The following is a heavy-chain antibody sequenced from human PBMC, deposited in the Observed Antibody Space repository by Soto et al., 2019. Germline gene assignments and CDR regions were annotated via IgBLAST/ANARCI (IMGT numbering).Heavy chain of an antibody. Sequence: EVQLLESGGGLVQPGGPLNPPCEPPGSPFTTKPLTWARQAPGKGLEWVSPISGGGGSTYYADSVKGRFTISRDNSKNTLYLQMNSLRAEDTAVYYCARGYDILSHFDYWGQGTLVTVSS. CDR2: ISGGGGST. J-gene: IGHJ4*02. V-gene: IGHV3-23*01. CDR3: ARGYDILSHFDY. CDR1: GSPFTTKP. D-gene: IGHD3-9*01.